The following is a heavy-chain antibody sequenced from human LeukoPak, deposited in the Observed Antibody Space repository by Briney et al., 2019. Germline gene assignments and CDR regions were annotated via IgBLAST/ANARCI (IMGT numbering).Heavy chain of an antibody. D-gene: IGHD3-10*01. CDR1: GFTFRNYV. J-gene: IGHJ4*02. CDR3: AREGYYGSGSPPSLYFDY. Sequence: GGSLRLSCAASGFTFRNYVIHWVRQAPGKGLEWVAVTSSDLNVKLCADSVKGRFTISRDNSRSTLYLQMNSLIPEDTAIYYCAREGYYGSGSPPSLYFDYWGQGTLVTVSS. CDR2: TSSDLNVK. V-gene: IGHV3-30-3*01.